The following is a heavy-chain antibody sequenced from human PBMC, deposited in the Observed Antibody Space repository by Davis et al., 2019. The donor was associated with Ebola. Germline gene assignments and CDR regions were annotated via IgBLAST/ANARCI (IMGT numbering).Heavy chain of an antibody. D-gene: IGHD4-23*01. V-gene: IGHV4-59*01. CDR3: TRRGTVVTPDY. CDR2: IYYSGST. CDR1: GGSFSGYY. Sequence: SETLSLTCAVYGGSFSGYYWSWIRQPPGKGLEWIGYIYYSGSTNYNPSLKSRVTISVDTSKNQFSLKLSSVTAADTAVYYCTRRGTVVTPDYWGQGTLVTVSS. J-gene: IGHJ4*02.